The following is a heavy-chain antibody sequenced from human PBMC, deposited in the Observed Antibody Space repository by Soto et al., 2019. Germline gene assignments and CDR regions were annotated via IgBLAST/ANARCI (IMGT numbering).Heavy chain of an antibody. CDR1: GGSISTYY. CDR3: ARSGNSNGLVFDY. CDR2: IYYGGST. Sequence: SETLSLTCTVSGGSISTYYWSWIRQPPGQGLEWIGYIYYGGSTNRNPSLNSRVTFSVDTSKNQISLRLSSVTAADTAVYYCARSGNSNGLVFDYWGRGTLVTVSS. D-gene: IGHD5-18*01. V-gene: IGHV4-59*01. J-gene: IGHJ4*02.